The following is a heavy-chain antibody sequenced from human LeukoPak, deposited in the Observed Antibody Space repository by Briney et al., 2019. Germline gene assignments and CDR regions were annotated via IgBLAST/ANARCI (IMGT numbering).Heavy chain of an antibody. CDR2: MNPNSGNT. D-gene: IGHD3-3*01. CDR3: ARDLVWSGYYMGAFDI. V-gene: IGHV1-8*01. J-gene: IGHJ3*02. Sequence: ASVKVSCKASGYTFTSYDINWVRQATGQGLEWMGWMNPNSGNTGYAQKFQGRVTMTRDMSTSTVYMELSSLRSEDTAVYYCARDLVWSGYYMGAFDIWGQGTMVTVSS. CDR1: GYTFTSYD.